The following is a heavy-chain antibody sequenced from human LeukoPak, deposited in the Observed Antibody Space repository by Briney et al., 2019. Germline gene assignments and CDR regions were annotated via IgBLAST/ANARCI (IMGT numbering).Heavy chain of an antibody. D-gene: IGHD6-19*01. CDR2: IIPIFGTA. Sequence: ASVKVSCKASGGTFSSYAISRVRQAPGQGLEWMGGIIPIFGTANYAQKFQGRVTITADESTSTAYMELSSLRSEDTAVYYCARKVAVAGTENWFDPWGQGTLVTVSS. CDR1: GGTFSSYA. J-gene: IGHJ5*02. CDR3: ARKVAVAGTENWFDP. V-gene: IGHV1-69*01.